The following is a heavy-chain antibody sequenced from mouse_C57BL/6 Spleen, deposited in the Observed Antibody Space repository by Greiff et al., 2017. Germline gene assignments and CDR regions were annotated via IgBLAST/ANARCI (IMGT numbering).Heavy chain of an antibody. CDR2: IYPGSGST. V-gene: IGHV1-55*01. J-gene: IGHJ3*01. D-gene: IGHD3-2*02. CDR3: AVLGSSGPWFAY. CDR1: GYTFTSYW. Sequence: QVQLQQPGAELVKPGASVKMSCKASGYTFTSYWITWVKQRPGQGLEWIGDIYPGSGSTNYNEKFKSKATLPVDTSSSTDYMQLSSLTSEDSAVYYCAVLGSSGPWFAYWGQGTLVTVSA.